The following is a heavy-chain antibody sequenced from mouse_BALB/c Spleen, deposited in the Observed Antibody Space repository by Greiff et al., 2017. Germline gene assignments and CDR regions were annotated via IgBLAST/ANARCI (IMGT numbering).Heavy chain of an antibody. CDR3: ARGYYYGSSPPFAY. Sequence: EVQGVESGGGLVKPGGSLKLSCAASGFTFSSYAMSWVRQSPEKRLEWVAEISSGGSYTYYPDTVTGRFTISRDNAKNTLYLEMSRLRSEDTAMYYGARGYYYGSSPPFAYWGQGTLVTVSA. J-gene: IGHJ3*01. CDR1: GFTFSSYA. CDR2: ISSGGSYT. V-gene: IGHV5-9-4*01. D-gene: IGHD1-1*01.